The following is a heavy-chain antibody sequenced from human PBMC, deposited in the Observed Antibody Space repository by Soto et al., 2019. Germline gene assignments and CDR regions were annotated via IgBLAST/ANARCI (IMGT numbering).Heavy chain of an antibody. J-gene: IGHJ6*03. V-gene: IGHV3-33*01. D-gene: IGHD3-3*01. Sequence: PGGSLRLSCAASGFTFSSYGMHWVRQAPGKGLEWVAVIWYDGSNKYYADSVRGRLTISRDNSKNTLYLQMNSLRAEDTAVYYCARDADYDFWSGYYLFVLPNYYYYYMDVWGKGTTVTVSS. CDR2: IWYDGSNK. CDR3: ARDADYDFWSGYYLFVLPNYYYYYMDV. CDR1: GFTFSSYG.